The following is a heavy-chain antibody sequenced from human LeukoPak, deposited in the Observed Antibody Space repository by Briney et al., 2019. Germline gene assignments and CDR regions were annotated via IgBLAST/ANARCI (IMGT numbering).Heavy chain of an antibody. CDR1: GFTFSSYA. D-gene: IGHD3-22*01. CDR2: ISGSGGST. V-gene: IGHV3-23*01. J-gene: IGHJ4*02. Sequence: QSGGSLRLSCAASGFTFSSYAMSWVRQAPGKGLEWVSAISGSGGSTYYADSVKGRFTISRDNSKNTLYLQMNSLRAEDTAVYYCATKADYYDSSGYQYYFDYWGQGTLVTVSS. CDR3: ATKADYYDSSGYQYYFDY.